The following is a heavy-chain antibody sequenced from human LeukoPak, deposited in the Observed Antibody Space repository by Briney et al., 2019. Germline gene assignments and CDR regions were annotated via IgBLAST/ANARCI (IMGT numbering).Heavy chain of an antibody. Sequence: GGSLRLSCAASGFTFSSYAMHWVRQAPGKGLEWVAVISYDGSNKYYADSVKGRFTISRDNSKNTLYLQMNSLRTEDTAVYYCAKDYSSSGYYHDYWGQGTLVTVSS. CDR1: GFTFSSYA. CDR3: AKDYSSSGYYHDY. CDR2: ISYDGSNK. D-gene: IGHD3-22*01. J-gene: IGHJ4*02. V-gene: IGHV3-30-3*01.